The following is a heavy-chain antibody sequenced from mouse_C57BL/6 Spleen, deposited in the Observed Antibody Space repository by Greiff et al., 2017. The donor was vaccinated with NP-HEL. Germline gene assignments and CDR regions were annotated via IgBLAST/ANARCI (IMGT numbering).Heavy chain of an antibody. Sequence: VQLQQPGAELVKPGASVKLSCKASGYTFTSYWMHWVKQRPGQGLEWIGMIHPNSGSTNYNEKFKSKATLTVDKSSSTAYMQLSSLTSEDSAVYYCARSDWGGGFDYWGQGTTLTVSS. V-gene: IGHV1-64*01. J-gene: IGHJ2*01. CDR2: IHPNSGST. CDR3: ARSDWGGGFDY. D-gene: IGHD4-1*01. CDR1: GYTFTSYW.